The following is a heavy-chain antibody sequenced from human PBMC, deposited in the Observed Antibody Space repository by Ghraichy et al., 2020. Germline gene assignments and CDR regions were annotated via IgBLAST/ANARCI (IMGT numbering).Heavy chain of an antibody. J-gene: IGHJ6*02. V-gene: IGHV1-8*01. CDR2: MNPNSDNT. Sequence: ASVKLSCKASGYTFTSYDINWVRQATGQGLEWMGWMNPNSDNTVYAQKFQGRVTMTRNSSISTAYMELSSLRSEDTAVYYCAGGPYHYYGMDVWGQGTTVTVSS. CDR3: AGGPYHYYGMDV. CDR1: GYTFTSYD.